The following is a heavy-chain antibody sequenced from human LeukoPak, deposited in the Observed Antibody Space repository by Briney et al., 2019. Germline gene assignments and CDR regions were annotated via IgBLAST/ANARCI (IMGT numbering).Heavy chain of an antibody. CDR1: GGSFSGYY. D-gene: IGHD3-16*02. CDR3: ARGLPYDYVWGSYRRRTQYYFDY. Sequence: SETLSLTCAVYGGSFSGYYWSWIRQPPGKGLEWIGEINHSGSTNYNPSLKSRVTISVDTSKNQFSLKLSSVTAADTAVYYCARGLPYDYVWGSYRRRTQYYFDYWGQGTLVTVSS. J-gene: IGHJ4*02. CDR2: INHSGST. V-gene: IGHV4-34*01.